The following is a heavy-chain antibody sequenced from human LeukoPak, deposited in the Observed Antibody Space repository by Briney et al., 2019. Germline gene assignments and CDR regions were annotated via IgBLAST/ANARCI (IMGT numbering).Heavy chain of an antibody. J-gene: IGHJ5*02. CDR1: GATITSYY. Sequence: SETLSLTCTVSGATITSYYWSWLRQPPGKGLEWIGNMPYSGSTTYNPFLKSRVTISVDTSKNQLSLKLSSVTAADTAVYFCARNPIAMVRGVIRDNWFDPWGQGTLVTVSS. D-gene: IGHD3-10*01. CDR3: ARNPIAMVRGVIRDNWFDP. CDR2: MPYSGST. V-gene: IGHV4-59*01.